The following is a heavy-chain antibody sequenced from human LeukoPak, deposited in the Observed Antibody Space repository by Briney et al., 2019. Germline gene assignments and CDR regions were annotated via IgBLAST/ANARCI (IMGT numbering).Heavy chain of an antibody. CDR1: GYTFTSYD. D-gene: IGHD6-13*01. CDR3: ARDRVAAAAYYYYGMDV. CDR2: MNPNSGNT. J-gene: IGHJ6*02. V-gene: IGHV1-8*01. Sequence: VSVKVSCKASGYTFTSYDINWVRQATGQGLEWMGWMNPNSGNTGYAQKFQGRVTMTRNTSISTAYMELSSLRSEDTAVYYCARDRVAAAAYYYYGMDVWGQGTTVTVSS.